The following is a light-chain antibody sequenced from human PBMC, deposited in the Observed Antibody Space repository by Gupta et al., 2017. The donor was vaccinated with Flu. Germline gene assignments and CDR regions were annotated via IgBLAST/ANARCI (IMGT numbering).Light chain of an antibody. Sequence: QSVLTQPPSASGTPGQRVTISCSGSRSNIGSNTVNWYQQLPGTAPKFFIYDNNQRPSGVPDRFSGSKSGTSASLAISGLQSEDDADYYCAAWDDSLSTYVFGTGTKVTVL. CDR2: DNN. CDR1: RSNIGSNT. J-gene: IGLJ1*01. V-gene: IGLV1-44*01. CDR3: AAWDDSLSTYV.